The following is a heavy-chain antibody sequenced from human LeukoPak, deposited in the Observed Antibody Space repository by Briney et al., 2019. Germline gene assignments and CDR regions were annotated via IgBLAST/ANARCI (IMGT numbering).Heavy chain of an antibody. Sequence: GGSLRLSCAASGFTFSSYAMHWVRQAPGKGLEWVAVISYDGSNKYYADSVKGRFTISRDNSKNTLYLQMNSLRAEDTAVYYCAREFRRYLYYFDYWGQGTLVTVSS. D-gene: IGHD1-14*01. CDR1: GFTFSSYA. V-gene: IGHV3-30-3*01. CDR3: AREFRRYLYYFDY. CDR2: ISYDGSNK. J-gene: IGHJ4*02.